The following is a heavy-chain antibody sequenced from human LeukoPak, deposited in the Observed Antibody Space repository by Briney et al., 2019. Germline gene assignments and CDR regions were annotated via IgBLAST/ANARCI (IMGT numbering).Heavy chain of an antibody. V-gene: IGHV3-30*04. J-gene: IGHJ4*02. Sequence: GSLRLSCAASGFTFNSYHIHWVRQAPGKGLEWVALISPNGNNKHYADSVKGRFTLSRDNSKNTLNLQMNSLRVEDTALYYCARDYNGHWSVDYWGQGTLVTVFS. CDR1: GFTFNSYH. CDR2: ISPNGNNK. CDR3: ARDYNGHWSVDY. D-gene: IGHD3-10*01.